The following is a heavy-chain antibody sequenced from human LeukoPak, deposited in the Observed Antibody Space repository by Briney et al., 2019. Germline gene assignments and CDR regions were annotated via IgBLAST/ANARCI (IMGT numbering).Heavy chain of an antibody. CDR1: GFTFGSYA. Sequence: GGSLRLSCAASGFTFGSYAMSWVRQAPGKGLEWVSAISGSGGSTYYADSVKGRFTISRDNSKNTLYLQMNSLRAEDTAVYYCAKDGMDDYLLTARNWFDPWGQGTLVTVSS. CDR3: AKDGMDDYLLTARNWFDP. D-gene: IGHD2-21*02. V-gene: IGHV3-23*01. J-gene: IGHJ5*02. CDR2: ISGSGGST.